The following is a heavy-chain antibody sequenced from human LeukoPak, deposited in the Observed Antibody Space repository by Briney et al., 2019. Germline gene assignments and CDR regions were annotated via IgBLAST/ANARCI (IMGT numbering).Heavy chain of an antibody. V-gene: IGHV4-59*08. D-gene: IGHD6-13*01. CDR2: IYYSGST. Sequence: SETLPLTCTVSGGSISSYYWSWIRQPPGKGLEWIGYIYYSGSTNYNPSLKSRVTISVDTSKNQFSLKLSSVTAADTAAYYCARLASRNWFDPWGQGTLVTVSS. CDR3: ARLASRNWFDP. CDR1: GGSISSYY. J-gene: IGHJ5*02.